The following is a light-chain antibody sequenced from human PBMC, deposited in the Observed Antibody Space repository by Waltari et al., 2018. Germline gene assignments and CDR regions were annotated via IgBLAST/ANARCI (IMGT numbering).Light chain of an antibody. V-gene: IGLV2-14*03. Sequence: QSALTQPASVSGSPGQSITISCSGTSSYVGAYYYFSWYQQPPGKAPKLIIYDVSVRPSGVSNRFSGSKSGNTASLTISGLHTEDEADYYCGTSTTTRNHVFGTGTKVTVL. J-gene: IGLJ1*01. CDR3: GTSTTTRNHV. CDR2: DVS. CDR1: SSYVGAYYY.